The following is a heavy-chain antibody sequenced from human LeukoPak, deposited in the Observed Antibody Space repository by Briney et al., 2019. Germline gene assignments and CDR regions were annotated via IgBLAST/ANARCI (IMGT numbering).Heavy chain of an antibody. J-gene: IGHJ4*02. CDR1: GFTFSSYW. CDR2: IKQDGSEK. Sequence: GGSLRLSCAASGFTFSSYWMSWVRQAPGKGLEWVANIKQDGSEKYYVDSVKGRFTISRDNAKNSLYLQMNSLRAEDTAVYYCARDIYDSSGYYYGRFGYWGQGTLVTVSS. D-gene: IGHD3-22*01. V-gene: IGHV3-7*01. CDR3: ARDIYDSSGYYYGRFGY.